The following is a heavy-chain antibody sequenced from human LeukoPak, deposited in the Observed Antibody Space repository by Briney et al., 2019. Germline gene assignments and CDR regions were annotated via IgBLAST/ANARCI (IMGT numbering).Heavy chain of an antibody. CDR3: ARDGSGSYYRTLGYFDY. D-gene: IGHD3-10*01. CDR2: INWNGGST. Sequence: GGSLRLSCAASGFTFDDYGMSWVRQAPGKGLEWVSGINWNGGSTGYADSVKGRFTISRDNAKNSLYLQMNSLRAEDTALYYCARDGSGSYYRTLGYFDYWGQGTLVTVSS. V-gene: IGHV3-20*04. J-gene: IGHJ4*02. CDR1: GFTFDDYG.